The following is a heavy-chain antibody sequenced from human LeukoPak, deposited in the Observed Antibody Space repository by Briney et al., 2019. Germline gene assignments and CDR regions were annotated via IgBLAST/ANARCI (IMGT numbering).Heavy chain of an antibody. D-gene: IGHD2-2*01. CDR2: IIPIFGTA. CDR3: ASHPAATVHWPDAFDI. V-gene: IGHV1-69*13. CDR1: GGTFSSYA. Sequence: SVKVSCKASGGTFSSYAISWVRQAPGQGLEWMGGIIPIFGTANYAQKFQGRVTITADESTSTAYMELSSLRSEDTAVYYCASHPAATVHWPDAFDIWGQGTMVTVSS. J-gene: IGHJ3*02.